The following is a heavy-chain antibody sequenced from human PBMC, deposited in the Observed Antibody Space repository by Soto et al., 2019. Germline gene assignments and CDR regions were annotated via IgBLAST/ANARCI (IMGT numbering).Heavy chain of an antibody. CDR2: IYYSGST. V-gene: IGHV4-39*01. CDR1: GGSISSSSYY. J-gene: IGHJ5*02. Sequence: SETLSLTCTVSGGSISSSSYYWGWIRQPPGKGLEWIGSIYYSGSTYYNPSLKSRVTISVDTSKNQFSLKLSSVTAADTAVYYCARQRDDEYSSSSQGNWFDPWGQGTLVTVSS. D-gene: IGHD6-6*01. CDR3: ARQRDDEYSSSSQGNWFDP.